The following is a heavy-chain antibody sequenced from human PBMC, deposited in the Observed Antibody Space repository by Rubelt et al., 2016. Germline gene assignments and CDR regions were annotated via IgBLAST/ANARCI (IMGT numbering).Heavy chain of an antibody. Sequence: QVQLVQSGAEVKKPGASVKVSCKASGYTFTSYGISWVRQAPGQGLEWMGWISAYNGNTNYAQKLQGRVNMTTDTSTSTAYMELRSLRSDDTAVDYCAVDLPPFRRYNWNFPLDYWGQGTLVTVSS. D-gene: IGHD1-7*01. CDR1: GYTFTSYG. CDR3: AVDLPPFRRYNWNFPLDY. J-gene: IGHJ4*02. V-gene: IGHV1-18*01. CDR2: ISAYNGNT.